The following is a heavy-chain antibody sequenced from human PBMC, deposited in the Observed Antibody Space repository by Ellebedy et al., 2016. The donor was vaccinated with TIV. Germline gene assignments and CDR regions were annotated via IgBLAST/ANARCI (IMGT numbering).Heavy chain of an antibody. CDR1: GGTFSSYA. V-gene: IGHV1-69*13. D-gene: IGHD1-26*01. J-gene: IGHJ3*02. CDR3: ARDVVGAKGDAFDI. Sequence: SVKVSCXASGGTFSSYAISWVRQAPGQGLEWMGGIIPIFGTANYAQKFQGRVTITADESTSTAYMELSSLRSEDTAVYYCARDVVGAKGDAFDIWGQGTMVTVSS. CDR2: IIPIFGTA.